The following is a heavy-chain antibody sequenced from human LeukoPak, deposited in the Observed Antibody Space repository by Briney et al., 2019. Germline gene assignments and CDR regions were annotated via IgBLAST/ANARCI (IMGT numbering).Heavy chain of an antibody. CDR2: ISGGAAST. CDR3: AKEFGSYQLDY. V-gene: IGHV3-23*01. CDR1: GFTFSSYA. J-gene: IGHJ4*02. Sequence: PGGSLRLSCAASGFTFSSYAMSWVRQAPGKGLEWVSSISGGAASTDYVDSVKGRFTISRDNSKNTLYLQMNSLRAEDTAVYYCAKEFGSYQLDYWGQGTLVTVSS. D-gene: IGHD1-26*01.